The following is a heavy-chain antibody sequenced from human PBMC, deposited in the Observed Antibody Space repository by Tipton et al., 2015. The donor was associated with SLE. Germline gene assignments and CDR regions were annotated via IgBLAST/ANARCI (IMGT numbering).Heavy chain of an antibody. J-gene: IGHJ6*02. Sequence: SLRLSCAASGFTYSGYAMHWVRQAPGKGLEWVAFIRADGSDKDYADSVKGRLTISRDNAKNTLYLQMRSLRVEDTGTYYCARAPTISVAGTTDPFGMDVWGPGTRVTVSS. D-gene: IGHD6-19*01. CDR3: ARAPTISVAGTTDPFGMDV. V-gene: IGHV3-33*01. CDR1: GFTYSGYA. CDR2: IRADGSDK.